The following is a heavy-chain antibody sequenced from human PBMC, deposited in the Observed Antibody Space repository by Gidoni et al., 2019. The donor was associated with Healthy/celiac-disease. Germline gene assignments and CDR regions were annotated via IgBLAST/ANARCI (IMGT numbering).Heavy chain of an antibody. CDR3: AAFSAQGGWFGELRAFDI. Sequence: QMPLVQSGPAVKTPGTSVQLSCQASGFPFTSLAVQWVRQARGQRLEWIGWTVFGSGNTNYAQKFQERVTITRDMSTSTAYMELSSLRSEDTAVYYCAAFSAQGGWFGELRAFDIWGQGTMVTVSS. V-gene: IGHV1-58*01. J-gene: IGHJ3*02. CDR1: GFPFTSLA. CDR2: TVFGSGNT. D-gene: IGHD3-10*01.